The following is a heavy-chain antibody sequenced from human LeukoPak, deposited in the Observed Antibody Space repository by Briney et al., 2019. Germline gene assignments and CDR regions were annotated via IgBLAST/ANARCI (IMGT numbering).Heavy chain of an antibody. J-gene: IGHJ4*02. CDR1: GYTFTSYY. V-gene: IGHV1-46*01. Sequence: ASVKVSCKASGYTFTSYYMHWVRQAPGQGLEWMGIINPSGGSTSYAQKFQGRVTMTRDTSTSTVYMELSSLRSEDTAVYYCEATLLAYCGGDCYQDYWGQGTLVTVSS. CDR2: INPSGGST. CDR3: EATLLAYCGGDCYQDY. D-gene: IGHD2-21*02.